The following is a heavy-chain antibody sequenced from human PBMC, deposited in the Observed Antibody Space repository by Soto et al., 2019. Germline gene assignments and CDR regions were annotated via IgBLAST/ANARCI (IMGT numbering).Heavy chain of an antibody. V-gene: IGHV1-69*13. CDR3: ARDWVTTLYYYYGMDV. Sequence: SVKVSCKASGGTFSSYAISWVRQAPGQGLEWMGGIIPIFGTANYAQKFQGRVTITADESTSTAYMELSSLRSEDTAVYYCARDWVTTLYYYYGMDVWGQGTTVTVSS. J-gene: IGHJ6*02. D-gene: IGHD4-17*01. CDR1: GGTFSSYA. CDR2: IIPIFGTA.